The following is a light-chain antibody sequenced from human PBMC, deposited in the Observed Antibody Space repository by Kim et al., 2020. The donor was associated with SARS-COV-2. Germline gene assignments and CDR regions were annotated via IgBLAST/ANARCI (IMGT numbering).Light chain of an antibody. CDR2: SAS. Sequence: SPGESGTLSCWAGQSINNNLVWYQQKPGQTPRLLINSASTRATGIPARFSGSGSGTAFTLIISSVQSEDYAVNYCQQYNNRHPVTFGQGTRLEIK. V-gene: IGKV3-15*01. CDR3: QQYNNRHPVT. CDR1: QSINNN. J-gene: IGKJ5*01.